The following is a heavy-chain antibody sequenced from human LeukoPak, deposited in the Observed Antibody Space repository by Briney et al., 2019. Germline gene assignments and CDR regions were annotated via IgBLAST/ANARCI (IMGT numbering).Heavy chain of an antibody. V-gene: IGHV4-39*01. CDR2: IYYSGTT. D-gene: IGHD2-15*01. J-gene: IGHJ1*01. CDR1: GGSITSSSSY. CDR3: ARHGCSGSSCPFQH. Sequence: SETLSLTCPVSGGSITSSSSYWGWIRQPPGKGLEWIGTIYYSGTTYYNPSLKSRVTISIDAAKNQFSLMLTSVTAADTAVYYCARHGCSGSSCPFQHWGQGTLVTVSS.